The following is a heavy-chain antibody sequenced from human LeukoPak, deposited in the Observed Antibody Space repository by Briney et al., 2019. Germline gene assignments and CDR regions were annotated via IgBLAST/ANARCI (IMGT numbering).Heavy chain of an antibody. CDR2: ISGSGGST. Sequence: GGSLRLSCAASRFTFSSYAMSWVRQAPGKGLEWLSAISGSGGSTYYADSVKGRFTISRDNSKNTLYLQVNSLRAEDTAVYYCAKSLGSVVVTANDYWGQGTLVTVSS. J-gene: IGHJ4*02. V-gene: IGHV3-23*01. CDR3: AKSLGSVVVTANDY. D-gene: IGHD2-21*02. CDR1: RFTFSSYA.